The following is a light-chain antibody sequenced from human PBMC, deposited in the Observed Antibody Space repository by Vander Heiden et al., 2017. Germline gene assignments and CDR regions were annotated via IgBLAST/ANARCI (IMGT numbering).Light chain of an antibody. J-gene: IGKJ4*01. CDR2: AAS. CDR1: QTISTY. V-gene: IGKV1-39*01. Sequence: DVQMTQSPSSLSASVGDRVTITCRASQTISTYLNWYQQKPGKAPKLLIYAASNLQSGVPSRFSGSGSGTDFILTISSLQPEDFATYYCQQSYSSPPITFGGGTKVEIK. CDR3: QQSYSSPPIT.